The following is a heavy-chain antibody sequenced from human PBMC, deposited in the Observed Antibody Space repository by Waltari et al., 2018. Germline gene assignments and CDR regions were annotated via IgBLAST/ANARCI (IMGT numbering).Heavy chain of an antibody. D-gene: IGHD3-22*01. CDR2: IKGDGSEK. J-gene: IGHJ4*02. Sequence: EVQVVESGGGLVQPGGSLRLSCATSGFSFSRFWMNWVRQAPGKGLEWVAIIKGDGSEKHYVDSVKGRFTISRDNARNSLFLQMNSLRAEDTAVYFCARGRGYIIDYWGQGSLVTVSS. V-gene: IGHV3-7*01. CDR1: GFSFSRFW. CDR3: ARGRGYIIDY.